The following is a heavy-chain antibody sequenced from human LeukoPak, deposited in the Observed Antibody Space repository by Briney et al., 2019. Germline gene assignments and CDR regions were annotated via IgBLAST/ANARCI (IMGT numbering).Heavy chain of an antibody. CDR2: IKNGNT. Sequence: GASVEVSCKASGYTFTSYGITWVRQAPGQGLEWMGWIKNGNTKFSERLQGRLTLTTDTSTSTAYMELRSLISDDTAVYFCVRGSLKWEYGSVGYWGQGTLVTVSS. J-gene: IGHJ4*02. CDR3: VRGSLKWEYGSVGY. V-gene: IGHV1-18*01. CDR1: GYTFTSYG. D-gene: IGHD1-26*01.